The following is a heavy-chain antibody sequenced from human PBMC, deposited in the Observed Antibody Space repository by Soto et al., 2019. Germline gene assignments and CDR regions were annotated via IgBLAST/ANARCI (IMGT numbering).Heavy chain of an antibody. D-gene: IGHD2-15*01. Sequence: XTLSLPCTVSGGSLSSYEWSWIRQPPGKGLEWIGYIYYSGGTNYNPSPKSRFTISVDTSKNQFSLKLSSVTSADTAVYYSARVGCSGGSCHGGYFDYWGQGTLGTVSS. CDR2: IYYSGGT. CDR3: ARVGCSGGSCHGGYFDY. V-gene: IGHV4-59*01. CDR1: GGSLSSYE. J-gene: IGHJ4*02.